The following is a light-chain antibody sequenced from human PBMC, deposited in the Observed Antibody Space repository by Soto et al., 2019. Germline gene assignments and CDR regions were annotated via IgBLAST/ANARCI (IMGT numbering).Light chain of an antibody. CDR2: GAS. CDR3: QQYPGYT. Sequence: EIVLTQSPGTLSLSPGERATLSCRASQSVSSSYLAWYQQKPGQAPRLLIYGASSRATGIPDRFSGSGSGTDFTLPISRLAPEDFAVYYCQQYPGYTFGQGTKLEIK. CDR1: QSVSSSY. J-gene: IGKJ2*01. V-gene: IGKV3-20*01.